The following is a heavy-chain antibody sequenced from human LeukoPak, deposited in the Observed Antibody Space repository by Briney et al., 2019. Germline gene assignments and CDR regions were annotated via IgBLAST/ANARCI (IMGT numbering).Heavy chain of an antibody. D-gene: IGHD3-10*01. J-gene: IGHJ6*03. Sequence: SETLSLTCAVYGGSFSGYYWSWIRQPPGKGLEWIGEINHGGSTNYSPSLKSRGTISVDTSKNQFSLKLSSVTAADTAVYYCARGPWFGELGYYYYYMDVWGKGTTVTVSS. CDR1: GGSFSGYY. CDR2: INHGGST. V-gene: IGHV4-34*01. CDR3: ARGPWFGELGYYYYYMDV.